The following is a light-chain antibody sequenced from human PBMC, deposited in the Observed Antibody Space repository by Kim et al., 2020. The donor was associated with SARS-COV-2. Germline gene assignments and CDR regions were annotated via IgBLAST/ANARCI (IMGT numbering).Light chain of an antibody. J-gene: IGKJ4*01. Sequence: ATVEDRVTITCRASQGIFSTLAWYQLKPGQAPELLIYAASTLQSGVPSRFSGSGSGTHFTLTISSLQPEDFATYYCQQVNSYPFTFGGGTKVDIK. V-gene: IGKV1-9*01. CDR1: QGIFST. CDR2: AAS. CDR3: QQVNSYPFT.